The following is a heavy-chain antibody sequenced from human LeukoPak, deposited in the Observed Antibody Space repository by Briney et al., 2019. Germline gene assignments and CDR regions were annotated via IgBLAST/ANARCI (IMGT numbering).Heavy chain of an antibody. V-gene: IGHV4-39*07. Sequence: SETLSLTCTVSGGSISSSSYYWGWIRQPRGKGLEWIGSIYYSGSTYYNPSLKSRVTISVDTSKNQFSLKLSSVTAADTAVYYCARDRDGPYDYWGQGTLVTVSS. J-gene: IGHJ4*02. CDR2: IYYSGST. CDR3: ARDRDGPYDY. CDR1: GGSISSSSYY. D-gene: IGHD5-24*01.